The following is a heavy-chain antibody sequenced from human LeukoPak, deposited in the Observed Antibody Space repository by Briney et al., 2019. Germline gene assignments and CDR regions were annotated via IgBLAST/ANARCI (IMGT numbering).Heavy chain of an antibody. CDR3: ARGVVVADDY. Sequence: PSETLSLTCTVSGGSISSSSYYWGWIRQPPGKGLEWIGSIYYSGSTYYNPSLKSRVTVSVDTSKNQFSLKLSSVTAADTAVYYCARGVVVADDYWGQGTLVTVSS. D-gene: IGHD2-15*01. V-gene: IGHV4-39*07. CDR1: GGSISSSSYY. J-gene: IGHJ4*02. CDR2: IYYSGST.